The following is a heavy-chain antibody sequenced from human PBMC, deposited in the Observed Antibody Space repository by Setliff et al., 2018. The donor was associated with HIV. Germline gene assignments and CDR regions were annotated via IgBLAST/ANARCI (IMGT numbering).Heavy chain of an antibody. CDR1: GGSIRRGTSY. V-gene: IGHV4-61*09. CDR2: IYSGGST. J-gene: IGHJ5*02. Sequence: PSETLSLTCTVSGGSIRRGTSYWRWVRRPAGKGLEWIGHIYSGGSTSYNPSLESRVAISFDASENQFSLKMTSVTAADTARYFCARRWGGENNFFDTWGQGVPVTVSS. D-gene: IGHD3-16*01. CDR3: ARRWGGENNFFDT.